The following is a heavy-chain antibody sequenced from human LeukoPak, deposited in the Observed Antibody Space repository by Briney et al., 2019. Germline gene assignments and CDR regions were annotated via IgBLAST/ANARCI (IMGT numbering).Heavy chain of an antibody. V-gene: IGHV3-48*02. J-gene: IGHJ4*02. D-gene: IGHD1-26*01. CDR3: ARGSRSYYGY. CDR2: ISSSGTTI. Sequence: GGSLRLSCAASGFTFTNSVMSWVRQAPGTGLEGVSYISSSGTTIYYADSVKGRFTISRDNAKNSLYLQMNSLRDEDTAVYYCARGSRSYYGYWGQGSLVTVSS. CDR1: GFTFTNSV.